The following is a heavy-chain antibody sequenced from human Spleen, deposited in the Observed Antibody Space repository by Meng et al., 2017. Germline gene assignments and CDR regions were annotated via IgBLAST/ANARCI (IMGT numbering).Heavy chain of an antibody. CDR3: ATAYCGGDCYSAY. D-gene: IGHD2-21*02. CDR1: GFTFSSYW. CDR2: IKQDGSEK. J-gene: IGHJ4*02. Sequence: GGSLRLSCAASGFTFSSYWMSWVRQAPGKGLEWVAKIKQDGSEKYYVDSVKGRFTISRDNAKNSLYLQMNSLRAEDTAVYYCATAYCGGDCYSAYWGQGTLVTVSS. V-gene: IGHV3-7*01.